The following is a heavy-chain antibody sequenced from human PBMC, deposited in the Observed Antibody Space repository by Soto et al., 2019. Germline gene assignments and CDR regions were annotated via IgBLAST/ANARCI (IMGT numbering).Heavy chain of an antibody. CDR2: ISYDGSNK. Sequence: SLRLSCAASGFTFSSYGMHWVRQAPGKGLEWVAVISYDGSNKYYADSVKGRFTISRDNSKNTLYLQMNSLRAEDTAVYYCANGDYDFWSGYYQYYYGMDVWGQGTTVTVSS. D-gene: IGHD3-3*01. J-gene: IGHJ6*02. CDR1: GFTFSSYG. V-gene: IGHV3-30*18. CDR3: ANGDYDFWSGYYQYYYGMDV.